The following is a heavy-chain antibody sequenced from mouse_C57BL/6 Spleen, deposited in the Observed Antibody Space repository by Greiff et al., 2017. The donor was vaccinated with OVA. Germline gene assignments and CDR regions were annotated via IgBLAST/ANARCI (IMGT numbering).Heavy chain of an antibody. Sequence: QVHVKQPGAELVKPGASVKLSCKASGYTFTSYWMQWVKQRPGQGLEWIGEIDPSDSYTNYNQKFKGKATLTVDTSSSTAYMQLSSLTSEDSAVYYCARLDSSGPFDYWGQGTTLTVSS. CDR3: ARLDSSGPFDY. CDR1: GYTFTSYW. J-gene: IGHJ2*01. CDR2: IDPSDSYT. V-gene: IGHV1-50*01. D-gene: IGHD3-2*02.